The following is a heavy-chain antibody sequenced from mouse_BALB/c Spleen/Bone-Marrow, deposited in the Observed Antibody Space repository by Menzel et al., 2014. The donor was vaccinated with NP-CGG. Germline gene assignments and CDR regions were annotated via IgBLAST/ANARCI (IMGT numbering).Heavy chain of an antibody. CDR2: INPDSSTI. D-gene: IGHD2-3*01. V-gene: IGHV4-1*02. CDR3: SRLGYYGGFAY. J-gene: IGHJ3*01. CDR1: GFDFSRYW. Sequence: EVNVVESGGGLVHPGGSLKLSCAASGFDFSRYWMGWVRQAPGKGLEWIGEINPDSSTINYTPSLKDKFIISRDNAKNTLYLQMSKVRSEDTALYYCSRLGYYGGFAYWGQGTLVTVSA.